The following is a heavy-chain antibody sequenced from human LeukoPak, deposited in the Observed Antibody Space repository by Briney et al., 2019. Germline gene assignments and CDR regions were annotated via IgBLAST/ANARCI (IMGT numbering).Heavy chain of an antibody. D-gene: IGHD5-24*01. Sequence: ASVKVSCKASGYTFTTYAMHRLRQAPGQTLEWLGWINPANGYTKYSQQIQGRVTITRDTSASTAYMELSSLRSDDKAVYYCAIRDGHTDHWGQGTLVTVSS. CDR2: INPANGYT. CDR1: GYTFTTYA. CDR3: AIRDGHTDH. J-gene: IGHJ4*02. V-gene: IGHV1-3*01.